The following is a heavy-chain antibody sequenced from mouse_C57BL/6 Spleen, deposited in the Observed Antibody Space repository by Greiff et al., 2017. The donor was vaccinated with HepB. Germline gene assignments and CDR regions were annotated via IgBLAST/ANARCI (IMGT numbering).Heavy chain of an antibody. CDR1: GYTFTDYE. J-gene: IGHJ4*01. Sequence: QVQLQQSGAELVRPGASVTLSCKASGYTFTDYEMHWVKQTPVHGLEWIGAIDPETGGTAYNQKFKGKAILTADKSSSTAYMELRSLTSEDSAVYYCTRGGYGSSGDAMDYWGQGTSVTVSS. V-gene: IGHV1-15*01. D-gene: IGHD1-1*01. CDR2: IDPETGGT. CDR3: TRGGYGSSGDAMDY.